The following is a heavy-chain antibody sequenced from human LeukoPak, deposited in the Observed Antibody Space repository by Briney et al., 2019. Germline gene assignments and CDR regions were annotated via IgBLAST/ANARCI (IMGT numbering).Heavy chain of an antibody. CDR3: ARHITMVRAKYYFDY. J-gene: IGHJ4*02. D-gene: IGHD3-10*01. Sequence: SETLSLTCAVYGVSFSGYYWSWIRQPPGKGLEWMGIIIHSGSTNYNPSLMNGVTISVDTSNNHFSLKLIYIPTPDATVFYCARHITMVRAKYYFDYWGQGTLVTVSS. CDR2: IIHSGST. CDR1: GVSFSGYY. V-gene: IGHV4-34*12.